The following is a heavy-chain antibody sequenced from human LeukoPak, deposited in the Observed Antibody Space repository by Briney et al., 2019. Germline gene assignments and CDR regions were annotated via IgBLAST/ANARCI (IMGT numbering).Heavy chain of an antibody. V-gene: IGHV3-23*01. D-gene: IGHD5-18*01. CDR3: AKDQGIQLWLKYFQH. Sequence: GGSLRLSCAASGFTFSNYYMSWVRQAPGKGLEWVSAISGSGGTTLYADSVKGRFTISRDNSKSTLYLQMNSLRAEDTAVYYCAKDQGIQLWLKYFQHWGQGTLVTVSS. CDR1: GFTFSNYY. J-gene: IGHJ1*01. CDR2: ISGSGGTT.